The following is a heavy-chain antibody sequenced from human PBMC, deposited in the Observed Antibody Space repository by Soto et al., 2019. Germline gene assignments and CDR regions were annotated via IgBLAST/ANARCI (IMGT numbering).Heavy chain of an antibody. CDR3: ARDRSAGPLFQH. Sequence: SETLSLTCTVSGGSISSYYWSWIRQPPGKGLEWIGYIYYSGSTNYNPSLKSRVTISVDTSKNQFSLKLSSVTAADTAVYYCARDRSAGPLFQHWGQGTLVTVSS. CDR2: IYYSGST. J-gene: IGHJ1*01. D-gene: IGHD3-10*01. V-gene: IGHV4-59*12. CDR1: GGSISSYY.